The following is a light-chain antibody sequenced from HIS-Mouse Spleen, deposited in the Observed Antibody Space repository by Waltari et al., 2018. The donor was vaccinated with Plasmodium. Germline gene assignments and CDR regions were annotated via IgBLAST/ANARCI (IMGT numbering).Light chain of an antibody. J-gene: IGLJ3*02. Sequence: SYELTQPPSVSVSPGQTARITCSGDALPKQYAYWYQQKPGQAPVLVIYKDSERPSGIPERFSGSKSGTSASLAISGLRSEDEADYYCAAWDDSLSGWVFGGGTKLTVL. CDR3: AAWDDSLSGWV. CDR2: KDS. V-gene: IGLV3-25*02. CDR1: ALPKQY.